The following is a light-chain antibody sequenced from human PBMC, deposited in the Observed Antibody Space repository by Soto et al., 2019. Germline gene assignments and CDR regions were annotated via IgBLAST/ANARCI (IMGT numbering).Light chain of an antibody. V-gene: IGKV1-9*01. CDR1: QAINSN. J-gene: IGKJ5*01. Sequence: DIQLTQSPSFLSASLGDRVTITCRASQAINSNLAWYQQKSGEAPKLLIYAASNLQSGVPSRFSGSGSETEFTLTISRLQPDDFATYFCHSRAFGQGTRLEIK. CDR2: AAS. CDR3: HSRA.